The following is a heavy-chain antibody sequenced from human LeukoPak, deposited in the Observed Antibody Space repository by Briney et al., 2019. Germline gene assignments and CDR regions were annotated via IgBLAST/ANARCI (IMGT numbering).Heavy chain of an antibody. V-gene: IGHV3-33*08. CDR1: GFTFSSYS. J-gene: IGHJ4*02. D-gene: IGHD5-24*01. CDR3: ARGEMATTQILFDY. Sequence: GGSLRLSCAASGFTFSSYSMNWVRQAPGKGLEWVAVIWYDGSNDNYVDSVKGRFTISRDNSKNTLYLQMNRLRGEDTAVYYCARGEMATTQILFDYWGQGTLVTVSS. CDR2: IWYDGSND.